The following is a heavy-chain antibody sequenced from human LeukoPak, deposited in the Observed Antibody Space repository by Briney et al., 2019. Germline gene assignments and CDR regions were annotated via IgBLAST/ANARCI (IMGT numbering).Heavy chain of an antibody. Sequence: GGSLRLSCAASGFTFSNAWMSWVRQAPGKGLEWVGRIKSKTDGGTTDYAAPVKGRFTISRDDSKNTLYLQKNSLKIEDTAVYYCTTDEYCSGGSCYGVDYWGQGALVTVSS. V-gene: IGHV3-15*01. CDR2: IKSKTDGGTT. J-gene: IGHJ4*02. CDR1: GFTFSNAW. D-gene: IGHD2-15*01. CDR3: TTDEYCSGGSCYGVDY.